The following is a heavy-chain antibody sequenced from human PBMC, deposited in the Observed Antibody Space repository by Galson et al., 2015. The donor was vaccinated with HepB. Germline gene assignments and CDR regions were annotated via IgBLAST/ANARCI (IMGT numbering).Heavy chain of an antibody. D-gene: IGHD6-13*01. CDR2: IYYSGST. CDR1: GGSISSGGYY. CDR3: ARARIAAAGRGGWFDP. Sequence: TLSLTCTVSGGSISSGGYYWSWIRQHPGKGLEWIGYIYYSGSTYYNPSLKSRVTISVDTSKNQFSLKLSSVTAADTAVYYCARARIAAAGRGGWFDPWGQGTLVTVSS. J-gene: IGHJ5*02. V-gene: IGHV4-31*03.